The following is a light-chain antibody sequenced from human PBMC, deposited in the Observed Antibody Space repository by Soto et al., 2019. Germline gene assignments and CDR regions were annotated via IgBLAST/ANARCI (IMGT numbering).Light chain of an antibody. CDR3: QQYNSYE. CDR1: QSISSW. CDR2: DAS. Sequence: DIQMTQSPSTLSAPVGDRVTITCRASQSISSWLAWYQQKPGKAPKLLIYDASSLESGVPSRFSGSGSGTEFTLTISSLQPDDFATYYCQQYNSYEFGQGTKVDIK. J-gene: IGKJ1*01. V-gene: IGKV1-5*01.